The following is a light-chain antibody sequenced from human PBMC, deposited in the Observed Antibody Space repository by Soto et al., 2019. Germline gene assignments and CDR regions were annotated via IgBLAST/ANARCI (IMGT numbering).Light chain of an antibody. J-gene: IGLJ3*02. CDR2: DVS. V-gene: IGLV2-14*01. CDR1: SSDVGNYNY. CDR3: SSYTGSNTML. Sequence: QSALTQPASVSGSPGQSITISCTGTSSDVGNYNYVSWYQQHPGKAPKLMIYDVSNRPSGVSNRFSGSKSGNTASLTISGLQAEDEADYFCSSYTGSNTMLFGGGTKVTVL.